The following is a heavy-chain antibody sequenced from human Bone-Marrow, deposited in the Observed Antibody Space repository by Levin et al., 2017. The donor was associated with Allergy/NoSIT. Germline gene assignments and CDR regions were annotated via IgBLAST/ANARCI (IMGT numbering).Heavy chain of an antibody. CDR3: TMEANIVVLPAAGDSFDI. D-gene: IGHD2-2*01. CDR2: IRPIFGTA. CDR1: GGTFSSNA. V-gene: IGHV1-69*13. J-gene: IGHJ3*02. Sequence: ASVKVSCKASGGTFSSNALNWVRQAPGQGLEWMGGIRPIFGTADYAQKYQGRVSITADESTGTAYMELSSLRSDDTAMYYCTMEANIVVLPAAGDSFDIWGQGTMVTVSS.